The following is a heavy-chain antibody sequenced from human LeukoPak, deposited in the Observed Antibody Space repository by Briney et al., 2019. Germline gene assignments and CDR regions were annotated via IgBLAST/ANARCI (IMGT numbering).Heavy chain of an antibody. CDR1: GGSISSGDYY. CDR2: IYYSGST. Sequence: SQTLSLTCTVSGGSISSGDYYWSWIRQPPGKGLEWIGYIYYSGSTYYNPSLKSRVTISVDTSKNQFSLKLSSVTAADTAVYYRAREGSGYSSSSDAFDIWGQGTMVTVSS. CDR3: AREGSGYSSSSDAFDI. J-gene: IGHJ3*02. D-gene: IGHD6-6*01. V-gene: IGHV4-30-4*08.